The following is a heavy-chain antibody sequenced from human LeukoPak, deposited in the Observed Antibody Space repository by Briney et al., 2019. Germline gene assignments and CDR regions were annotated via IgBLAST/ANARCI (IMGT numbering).Heavy chain of an antibody. CDR2: ISSNNNI. CDR1: GFTFSSYA. CDR3: GREDCNNVRCYGASDA. V-gene: IGHV3-69-1*01. J-gene: IGHJ5*02. D-gene: IGHD2-2*01. Sequence: PGGSMRLSCVGSGFTFSSYAMNWVRQAPGKGLEWVSSISSNNNIYYADSLKGRFTISRDNAKNSLSLQMNSLRGEDTAVYYCGREDCNNVRCYGASDAWGQGTLATVSS.